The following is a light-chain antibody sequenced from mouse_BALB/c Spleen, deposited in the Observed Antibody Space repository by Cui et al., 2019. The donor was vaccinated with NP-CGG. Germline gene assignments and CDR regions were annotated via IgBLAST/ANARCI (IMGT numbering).Light chain of an antibody. CDR2: GTN. J-gene: IGLJ1*01. CDR3: ALCYSNHWV. V-gene: IGLV1*01. Sequence: QAVVTQESALTTSPGETVTLTCRSSTGAVITSNYANWVQEKPDHLFTGLIGGTNNRVPGVPARFSGSLIGDKAALTITGAQTEDEAIYFCALCYSNHWVFGGGTKLTVL. CDR1: TGAVITSNY.